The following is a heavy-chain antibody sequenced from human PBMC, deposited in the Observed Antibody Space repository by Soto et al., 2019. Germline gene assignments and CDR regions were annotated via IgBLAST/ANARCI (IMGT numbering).Heavy chain of an antibody. D-gene: IGHD2-2*01. CDR2: ISYDGSNK. Sequence: QVQLVESGGGVVQPGRSLRLSCAASGFTFSSYGMHWVRQAPGKGLEWVAVISYDGSNKYYADFVKGRFTISRDNSKNTLYLQMNSLRAEDTAVYYCAKDVCSSTSCYAVDYYYGMDVWGQGTTVTVSS. CDR1: GFTFSSYG. CDR3: AKDVCSSTSCYAVDYYYGMDV. J-gene: IGHJ6*02. V-gene: IGHV3-30*18.